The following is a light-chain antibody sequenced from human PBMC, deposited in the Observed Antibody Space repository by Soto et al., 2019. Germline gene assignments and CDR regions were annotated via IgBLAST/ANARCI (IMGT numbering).Light chain of an antibody. CDR1: QRVTTY. V-gene: IGKV3-11*01. CDR2: DAS. Sequence: EIVLTQSPATLSLSPGERATLSSRASQRVTTYLAWYQHKPGQAPRLLFYDASNRATNIPARFSGSGSGTDFTLTISRLEPEDSAAYYCQQHSNWLFGPGTKVDIK. J-gene: IGKJ3*01. CDR3: QQHSNWL.